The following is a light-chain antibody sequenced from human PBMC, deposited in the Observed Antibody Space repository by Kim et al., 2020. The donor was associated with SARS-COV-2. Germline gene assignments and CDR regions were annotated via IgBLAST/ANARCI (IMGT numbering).Light chain of an antibody. CDR3: HTWGTGIQV. Sequence: QPVLTQSPSASASLGASVNFTCTLSSGHSSYAIAWHQQQPEKGPRYLMKIKSDGSLKRGDGIPDRFSGSSSGSERYLTISSLQSEDEADYYCHTWGTGIQVFGGGTKVTVL. V-gene: IGLV4-69*01. CDR2: IKSDGSL. J-gene: IGLJ2*01. CDR1: SGHSSYA.